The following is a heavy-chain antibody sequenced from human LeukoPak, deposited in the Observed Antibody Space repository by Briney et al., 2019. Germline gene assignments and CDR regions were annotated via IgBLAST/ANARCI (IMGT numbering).Heavy chain of an antibody. V-gene: IGHV4-34*01. CDR3: ARRAQRLVYAIAYDY. J-gene: IGHJ4*02. D-gene: IGHD2-8*01. CDR1: GGSFSGYY. CDR2: INHSGST. Sequence: PSETLSLTCAVYGGSFSGYYWSWIRQPPGKGLEWIGEINHSGSTNYNPSLKSRVTISVDTSKNQFSLKLSSVTAADTAEYYCARRAQRLVYAIAYDYWGQGTLVTVSS.